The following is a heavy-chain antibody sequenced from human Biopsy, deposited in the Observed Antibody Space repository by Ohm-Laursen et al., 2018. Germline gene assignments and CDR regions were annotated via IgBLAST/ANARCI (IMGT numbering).Heavy chain of an antibody. D-gene: IGHD1-26*01. CDR2: IIPMFGTA. CDR1: GGTFINYA. V-gene: IGHV1-69*13. Sequence: GASVKVSCKVSGGTFINYAISWVRQAPGQGLEWMGGIIPMFGTANYAQMFQGRVTISADESTSTSHMELSSLTTEDTAIYYCARGPHSGSHSCFDYWGRGTLVTVSS. CDR3: ARGPHSGSHSCFDY. J-gene: IGHJ4*02.